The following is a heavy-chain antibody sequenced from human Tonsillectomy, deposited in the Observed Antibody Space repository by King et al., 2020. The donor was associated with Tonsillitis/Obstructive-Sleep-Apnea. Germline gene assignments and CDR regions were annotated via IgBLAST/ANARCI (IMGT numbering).Heavy chain of an antibody. CDR3: ARGCSGGSCYFAFDI. V-gene: IGHV3-30*01. CDR2: ISYDGRNK. CDR1: EFTFSTYD. D-gene: IGHD2-15*01. Sequence: VQLVESGGGVVKPGRSLRLSCEASEFTFSTYDMHWVRQAPGNGLEWVAVISYDGRNKDYADSVKGRLTISRDNSKNTLYLQMNSLKGEDTAVYFCARGCSGGSCYFAFDIWGQGTVVTVSS. J-gene: IGHJ3*02.